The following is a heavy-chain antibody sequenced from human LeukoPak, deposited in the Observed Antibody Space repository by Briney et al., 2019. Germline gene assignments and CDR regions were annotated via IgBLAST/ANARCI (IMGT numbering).Heavy chain of an antibody. CDR1: GGSFSGYY. CDR3: ARRPVYYDSSGYPFNWFDP. D-gene: IGHD3-22*01. J-gene: IGHJ5*02. CDR2: INHSGST. V-gene: IGHV4-34*01. Sequence: SETLSLTCAVYGGSFSGYYWSWIRQPPGKGLEWIGEINHSGSTNYNPSLKSRVTISVDTSKNQFSLKLSSVTAADTAVYYCARRPVYYDSSGYPFNWFDPWGQGTLVTVSS.